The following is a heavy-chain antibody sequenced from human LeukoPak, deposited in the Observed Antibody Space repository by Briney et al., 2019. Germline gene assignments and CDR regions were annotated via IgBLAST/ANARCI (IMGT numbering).Heavy chain of an antibody. CDR1: GFTFSSYA. CDR3: ARGQRRHTDMAPSYDY. J-gene: IGHJ4*02. V-gene: IGHV3-30*04. D-gene: IGHD5-18*01. CDR2: ISYDGSNK. Sequence: GRSLRLSCAASGFTFSSYAMHWVRQAPGKGLEWVAVISYDGSNKYYADSMKGRFTISRDNSKNTLYLQMNSLRAEDTAVYYCARGQRRHTDMAPSYDYWGQGTPVTVSS.